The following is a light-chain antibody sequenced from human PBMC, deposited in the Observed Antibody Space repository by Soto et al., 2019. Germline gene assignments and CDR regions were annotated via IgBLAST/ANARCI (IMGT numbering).Light chain of an antibody. CDR2: GNN. CDR3: QSYDSSLSGYV. J-gene: IGLJ1*01. V-gene: IGLV1-40*01. CDR1: SANIGAAYN. Sequence: QTVLTQPPSVSGAPGQRVAMSCTGSSANIGAAYNVDWYQQLPGTAPKLLIYGNNNRPSGVPARFSGSKSGTSASLAIAGLQAEDEGDYYCQSYDSSLSGYVFGTGTKVTVL.